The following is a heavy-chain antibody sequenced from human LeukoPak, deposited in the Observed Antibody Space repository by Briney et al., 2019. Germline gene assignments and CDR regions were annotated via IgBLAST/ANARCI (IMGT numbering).Heavy chain of an antibody. D-gene: IGHD1-26*01. CDR3: ATSLVGDDDY. CDR2: IYYSGST. V-gene: IGHV4-39*01. Sequence: SEILSLTCTVSGGSISSSSYYWGWIRQPPGKGLEWIGSIYYSGSTYYNPSLKSRVTISVDTSKNQFSLKLSSVTAADTAVYYCATSLVGDDDYWGQGTLVTVSS. J-gene: IGHJ4*02. CDR1: GGSISSSSYY.